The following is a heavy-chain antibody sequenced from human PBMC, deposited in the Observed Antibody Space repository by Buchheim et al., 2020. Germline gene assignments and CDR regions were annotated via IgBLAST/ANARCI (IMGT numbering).Heavy chain of an antibody. D-gene: IGHD2-8*01. CDR1: GYTFTSHW. CDR2: IDHDDSYT. Sequence: EVQLVQSGAEVKKPGESLRISCKGFGYTFTSHWISWVRQMPGKGLEWMGRIDHDDSYTNYSPSFQGHVTISADKSISTAYLHWRSLKASDTAMYYCARQDCSSGVCYFFDHWGQGTL. V-gene: IGHV5-10-1*03. J-gene: IGHJ4*02. CDR3: ARQDCSSGVCYFFDH.